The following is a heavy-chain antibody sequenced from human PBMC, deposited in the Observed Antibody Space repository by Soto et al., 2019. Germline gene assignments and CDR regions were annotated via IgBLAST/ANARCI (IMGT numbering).Heavy chain of an antibody. D-gene: IGHD6-13*01. J-gene: IGHJ6*02. CDR2: IYHTGST. Sequence: SETLSLTCTVSGGSMSRGDYYWSWIRQPPGKGLEWIGFIYHTGSTYYNPSLKSRVTISVDTSKNQFSLKLSSVTAADTAVYYCASSNIAAAGFYYYGMDVWGRGTTVTVSS. CDR1: GGSMSRGDYY. V-gene: IGHV4-30-4*02. CDR3: ASSNIAAAGFYYYGMDV.